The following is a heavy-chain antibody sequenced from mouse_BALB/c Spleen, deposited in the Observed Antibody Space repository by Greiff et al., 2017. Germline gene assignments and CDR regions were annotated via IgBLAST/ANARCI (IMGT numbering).Heavy chain of an antibody. V-gene: IGHV5-17*02. CDR2: ISSGSSTI. Sequence: EVKLVESGGGLVQPGGSRKLSCAASGFTFSSFGMHWVRQAPEKGLEWVAYISSGSSTIYYADTVKGRFTISRDNPKNTLFLQMTSLRSEDTAMYYCASGGYDFDYWGQGTTLTVSS. D-gene: IGHD2-14*01. CDR3: ASGGYDFDY. J-gene: IGHJ2*01. CDR1: GFTFSSFG.